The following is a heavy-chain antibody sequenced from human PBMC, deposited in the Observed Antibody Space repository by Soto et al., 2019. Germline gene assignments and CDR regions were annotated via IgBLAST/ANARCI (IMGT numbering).Heavy chain of an antibody. J-gene: IGHJ6*02. CDR2: ITSSSSYI. CDR3: ASEQWAGGMDV. V-gene: IGHV3-21*01. Sequence: GSLRLSCAASGFTFSSYSMNWVRQAPGKGLEWVSSITSSSSYIYYADSVKGRVTIARDNAKNSLYLQMNSLRAEDTAVYYCASEQWAGGMDVWGQGTTVTVSS. CDR1: GFTFSSYS. D-gene: IGHD6-19*01.